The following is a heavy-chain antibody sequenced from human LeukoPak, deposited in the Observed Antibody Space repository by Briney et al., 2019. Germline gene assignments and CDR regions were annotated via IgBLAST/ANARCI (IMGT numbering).Heavy chain of an antibody. J-gene: IGHJ4*02. Sequence: PSETLSLTCTVSGGSINSGDYYWSWLRQHPGKGLEGIGHIYYSGSTFYNPYLKSRLIISVDNSKNQSSLKLSSVTAADTAVYYCARGYCNGATCYGFDYWGQGTLVTVSS. CDR1: GGSINSGDYY. V-gene: IGHV4-31*03. CDR2: IYYSGST. CDR3: ARGYCNGATCYGFDY. D-gene: IGHD2-15*01.